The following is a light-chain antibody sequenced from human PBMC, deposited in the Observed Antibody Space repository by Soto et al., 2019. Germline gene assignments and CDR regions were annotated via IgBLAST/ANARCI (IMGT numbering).Light chain of an antibody. J-gene: IGKJ1*01. Sequence: DIQMTQSPSSLSACVGDRVTITCRASQSIRTYLDWYHQKPGEAPKLLIYAASSLQSGVPSRFSGSGSGTDFTLTISSLQPEDFATYYCQQSYSNPKTFGQGTKVEIK. V-gene: IGKV1-39*01. CDR2: AAS. CDR1: QSIRTY. CDR3: QQSYSNPKT.